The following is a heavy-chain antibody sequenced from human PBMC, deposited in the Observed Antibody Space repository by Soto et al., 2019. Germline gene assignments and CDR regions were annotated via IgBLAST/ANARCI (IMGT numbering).Heavy chain of an antibody. CDR3: GGDPGPYYYDVAAGDY. D-gene: IGHD3-22*01. J-gene: IGHJ4*02. Sequence: QVQLVQSGAEVKKPGASVKVSCKASGYTFTSYGISWVRQAPGQGLEWMGWISAYKGNTNYAQKLQGRATMATDTSTRTAYMGLRSLRSDDTGGYYCGGDPGPYYYDVAAGDYWGQGTLVTVSS. CDR1: GYTFTSYG. V-gene: IGHV1-18*04. CDR2: ISAYKGNT.